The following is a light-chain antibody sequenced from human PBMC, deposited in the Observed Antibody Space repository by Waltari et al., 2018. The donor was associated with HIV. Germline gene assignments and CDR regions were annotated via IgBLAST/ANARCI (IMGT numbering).Light chain of an antibody. J-gene: IGLJ3*02. Sequence: SYELTQPSSVSVSPGQTARIICSGDALSNQYAYWYQQKQGQAPVLGRVKDSERPSGIPERFAGSSSGTRVTLTISGGQAEDEADYYCQSSDSSGSYGVFGGGTKLTVL. CDR1: ALSNQY. CDR2: KDS. V-gene: IGLV3-25*03. CDR3: QSSDSSGSYGV.